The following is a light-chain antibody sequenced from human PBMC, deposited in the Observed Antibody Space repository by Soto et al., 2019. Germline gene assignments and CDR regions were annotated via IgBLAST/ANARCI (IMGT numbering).Light chain of an antibody. Sequence: QSALTQPASVSGSPGQSITISCTGTSSDVGGYNYVSWYQQHPGKAPNLMIYEVSNRPSGVSDRFSGSKSGNTASLTISGLQAEDEADYYCSSYISSSTVVFGGGTKLTVL. CDR1: SSDVGGYNY. J-gene: IGLJ2*01. V-gene: IGLV2-14*01. CDR2: EVS. CDR3: SSYISSSTVV.